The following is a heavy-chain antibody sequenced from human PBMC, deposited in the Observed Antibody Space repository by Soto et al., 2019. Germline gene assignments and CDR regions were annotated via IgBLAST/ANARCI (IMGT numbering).Heavy chain of an antibody. CDR1: GASISHFYRSDY. D-gene: IGHD5-12*01. Sequence: QVQLQESGPGLVKPSETLSLNCTVSGASISHFYRSDYWSWIRQPPGKGLEWIGYIFHSGSTSYNPPLKRRVTLTLDTSKTQFYLNLASVAAADTAVYYCARHEWAGGYSGYGDFDYWGQGTLVTVSS. V-gene: IGHV4-59*08. J-gene: IGHJ4*02. CDR3: ARHEWAGGYSGYGDFDY. CDR2: IFHSGST.